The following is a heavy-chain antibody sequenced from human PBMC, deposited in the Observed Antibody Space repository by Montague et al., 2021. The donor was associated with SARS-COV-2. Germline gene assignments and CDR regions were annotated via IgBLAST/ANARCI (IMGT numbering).Heavy chain of an antibody. Sequence: SLRLSCAASGFTFDDYAMHWVRQAPGKGLEWVSGFSWNSGSIGYADSVKGRFTISRDNAKNSLYLQMNSLRAEDTALYYCAKDINSYGEYYFDYWGQGTLVTVSS. D-gene: IGHD5-18*01. CDR3: AKDINSYGEYYFDY. CDR1: GFTFDDYA. J-gene: IGHJ4*02. CDR2: FSWNSGSI. V-gene: IGHV3-9*01.